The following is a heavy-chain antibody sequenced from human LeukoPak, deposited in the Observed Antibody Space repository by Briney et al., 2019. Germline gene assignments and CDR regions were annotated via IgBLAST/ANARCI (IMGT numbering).Heavy chain of an antibody. CDR3: AKEGSSGWDFDY. J-gene: IGHJ4*02. D-gene: IGHD6-19*01. Sequence: GGSLRLSCAASGFSSSSYAMSWVRQSPGKGLEWVSAIGRTGRTTYYADSVKGRFTISRDTSRNTFFLQMNSLRVEDTAVYYCAKEGSSGWDFDYWGQGTLATVSS. CDR2: IGRTGRTT. V-gene: IGHV3-23*01. CDR1: GFSSSSYA.